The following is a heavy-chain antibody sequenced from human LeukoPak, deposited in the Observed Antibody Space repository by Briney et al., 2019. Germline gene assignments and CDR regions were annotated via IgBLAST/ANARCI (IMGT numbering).Heavy chain of an antibody. D-gene: IGHD3-22*01. J-gene: IGHJ4*02. CDR2: ISYDGSNK. Sequence: SGGSLRLSCAVSGFSVSNNYMNWVRQAPGKGLEWVAVISYDGSNKYYADSVKGRFTISRDNSKNTLYLQMNSLRAEDTAVYYCARGYYDSSGYYYLDYWGQGTLVTVSS. V-gene: IGHV3-30*01. CDR3: ARGYYDSSGYYYLDY. CDR1: GFSVSNNY.